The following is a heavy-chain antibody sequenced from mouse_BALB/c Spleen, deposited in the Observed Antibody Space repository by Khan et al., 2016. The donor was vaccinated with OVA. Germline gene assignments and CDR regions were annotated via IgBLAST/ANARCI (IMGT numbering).Heavy chain of an antibody. D-gene: IGHD2-1*01. J-gene: IGHJ2*01. CDR1: GFTFSSYI. V-gene: IGHV5-12-2*01. CDR2: ISNGGGST. Sequence: EVELVESGGGLVQPGGSLKLSCAASGFTFSSYIMSWVRQTPVKRLEWVAYISNGGGSTYYLDTVKGRFTISRDNAKNTLYLQMSSLKSEDTAMYYCARHGNYVSFDYWGQGTTLTVSS. CDR3: ARHGNYVSFDY.